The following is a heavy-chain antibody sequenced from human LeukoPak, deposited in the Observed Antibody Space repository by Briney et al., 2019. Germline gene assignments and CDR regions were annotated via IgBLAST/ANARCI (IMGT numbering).Heavy chain of an antibody. Sequence: ASAKVSCKASGYTFTGYYMHWVRQAPGQGLEWMGWINPNSGGTNYAQKFQGRVTMTRDTSISTAYMELSRLRSDDTAVYYCAGGEGYYYYYMDVWGKGTTVTVSS. J-gene: IGHJ6*03. CDR3: AGGEGYYYYYMDV. CDR2: INPNSGGT. D-gene: IGHD3-16*01. CDR1: GYTFTGYY. V-gene: IGHV1-2*02.